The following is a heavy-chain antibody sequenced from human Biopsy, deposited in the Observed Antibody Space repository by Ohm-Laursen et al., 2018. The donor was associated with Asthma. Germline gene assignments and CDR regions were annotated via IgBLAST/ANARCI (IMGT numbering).Heavy chain of an antibody. CDR3: ARGLDYSGRSGFDY. J-gene: IGHJ4*02. CDR1: GFTFSSYG. Sequence: SLRLSCAASGFTFSSYGMDWVRQAPGKGLEWVALMSYDGGIKDYADSVKGRFTISRDNSMNTLYLHMNSLRVEDTAVYYCARGLDYSGRSGFDYWGQGTLVAVSS. D-gene: IGHD3-10*01. V-gene: IGHV3-30*03. CDR2: MSYDGGIK.